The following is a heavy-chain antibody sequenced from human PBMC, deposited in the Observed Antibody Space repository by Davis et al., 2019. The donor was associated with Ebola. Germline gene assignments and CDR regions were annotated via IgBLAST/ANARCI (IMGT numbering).Heavy chain of an antibody. Sequence: AASVKVSCKASGYTFTSYHMNWVRQAPGQGLEWMGRINPNSGGTNYAQKFQGRVTMTRDTSISTAYMELSSLRSEDTAVYYCSIGGTTGGFDYWGQGTLVTVSS. V-gene: IGHV1-2*06. J-gene: IGHJ4*02. CDR1: GYTFTSYH. CDR3: SIGGTTGGFDY. CDR2: INPNSGGT. D-gene: IGHD1-14*01.